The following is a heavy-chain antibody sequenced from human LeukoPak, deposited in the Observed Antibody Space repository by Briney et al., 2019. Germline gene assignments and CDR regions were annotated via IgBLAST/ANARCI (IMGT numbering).Heavy chain of an antibody. J-gene: IGHJ4*02. CDR2: ISYDGSNK. CDR3: TSINY. V-gene: IGHV3-30-3*01. CDR1: GFTFSSYA. Sequence: GGSLRLSSAASGFTFSSYAMHWVRQAPGKGLEWVAVISYDGSNKYYADSVKGRFTISRDNSKNTLYLQMNSLRAEDTAVYYSTSINYWGQGTLVTVSS.